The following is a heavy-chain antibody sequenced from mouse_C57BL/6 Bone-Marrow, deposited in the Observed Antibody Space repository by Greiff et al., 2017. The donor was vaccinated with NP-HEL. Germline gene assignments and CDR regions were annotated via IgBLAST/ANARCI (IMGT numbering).Heavy chain of an antibody. D-gene: IGHD2-4*01. CDR2: ISSGGSYT. J-gene: IGHJ2*01. V-gene: IGHV5-6*01. CDR1: GFTFSSYG. CDR3: ARHGDYDGY. Sequence: EVMLVESGGDLVKPGGSLELSCAASGFTFSSYGMSWVRQTPDKRLEWVATISSGGSYTYYPDSVKGRFTISRDNAKNTLYLQMSSLKSEDTAMYYCARHGDYDGYWGQGTTLTVSS.